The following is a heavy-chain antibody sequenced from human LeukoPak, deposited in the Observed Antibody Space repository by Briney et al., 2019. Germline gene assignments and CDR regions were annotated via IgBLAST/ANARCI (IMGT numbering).Heavy chain of an antibody. CDR3: ARGPVVVAATRSDHYFDY. V-gene: IGHV4-31*03. D-gene: IGHD2-15*01. CDR2: IYYSGST. CDR1: GGSIRSGGYF. Sequence: SETLSLTCTVSGGSIRSGGYFWSWIRQHPGKGLEWIGYIYYSGSTYYNPSLKSRVTISVDTSKNQFSLKLSSVTAADTAVYYCARGPVVVAATRSDHYFDYWGQGTLVTVSS. J-gene: IGHJ4*02.